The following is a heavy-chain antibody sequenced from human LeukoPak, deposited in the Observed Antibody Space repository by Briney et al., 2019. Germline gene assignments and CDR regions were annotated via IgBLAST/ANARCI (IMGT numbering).Heavy chain of an antibody. CDR3: ARTAEPDAGLKVAPGSSPFFDY. D-gene: IGHD6-13*01. Sequence: ASVKVSCKASGYTFTGYHLHWVRQAPGQGLEWMGWINPNSGGTNYAQKFQGRVTMTRDTSISTAYMELSSLRSEDTAVYYCARTAEPDAGLKVAPGSSPFFDYWGQGTLVTVSS. J-gene: IGHJ4*02. CDR1: GYTFTGYH. CDR2: INPNSGGT. V-gene: IGHV1-2*02.